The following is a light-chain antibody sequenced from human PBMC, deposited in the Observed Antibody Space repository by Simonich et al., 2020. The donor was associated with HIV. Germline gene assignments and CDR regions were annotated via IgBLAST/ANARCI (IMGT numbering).Light chain of an antibody. J-gene: IGKJ1*01. V-gene: IGKV3D-20*01. Sequence: EIVMTQSPATLSLSPGERATLSCRASQSVSSSYLAWYQQKPGLAPRLLIYDASSRATGIPDRFSGSGSGTDFTLTISRLEPEDFAVYYCQQYGSSPTFGQGTKVEIK. CDR3: QQYGSSPT. CDR2: DAS. CDR1: QSVSSSY.